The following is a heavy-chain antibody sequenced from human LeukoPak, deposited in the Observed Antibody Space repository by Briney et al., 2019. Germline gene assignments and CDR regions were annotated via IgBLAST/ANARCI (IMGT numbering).Heavy chain of an antibody. V-gene: IGHV4-34*01. CDR2: INHSGST. J-gene: IGHJ4*02. D-gene: IGHD3-10*01. CDR1: GGSFSGYY. CDR3: ARGPEGSGSSYPSYYFDY. Sequence: PSETLSLTCAVYGGSFSGYYWSWIRQPPGKGLEWIGEINHSGSTNYNPSLKSRVTISVDTSKNQFSLKLSSVTAADTAVYYCARGPEGSGSSYPSYYFDYWGQGTLVTVSS.